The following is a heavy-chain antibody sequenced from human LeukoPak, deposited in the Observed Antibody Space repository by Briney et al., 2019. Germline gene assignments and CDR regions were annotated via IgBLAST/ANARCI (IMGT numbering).Heavy chain of an antibody. D-gene: IGHD3-22*01. CDR3: ARSLYDSSGLFEY. CDR1: GFTFSDYY. J-gene: IGHJ4*02. CDR2: ISRSSGTI. V-gene: IGHV3-11*04. Sequence: TGGSLRLSCAASGFTFSDYYMTWIRQAPGKGLEWVSHISRSSGTIYYADSVEGRFTVSRDNAKNSLYLQMNSLRAEDTAVYYCARSLYDSSGLFEYWGQGTLVTVSS.